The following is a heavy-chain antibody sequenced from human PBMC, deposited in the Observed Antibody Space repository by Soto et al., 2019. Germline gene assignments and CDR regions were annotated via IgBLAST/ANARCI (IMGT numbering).Heavy chain of an antibody. Sequence: GGSLRLSCAASGFTFSSYGMHWVRQAPGKGLEWVAVIWYDGSNKYYADSVKGRFTISRDNSKNTLYLQMNSLRAEDTAVYYCARITGHSSENWFAPWGQGTLVTVSS. J-gene: IGHJ5*02. D-gene: IGHD6-25*01. CDR1: GFTFSSYG. V-gene: IGHV3-33*08. CDR3: ARITGHSSENWFAP. CDR2: IWYDGSNK.